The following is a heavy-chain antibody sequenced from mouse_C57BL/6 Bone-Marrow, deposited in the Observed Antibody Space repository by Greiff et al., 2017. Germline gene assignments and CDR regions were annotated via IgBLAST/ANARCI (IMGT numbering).Heavy chain of an antibody. J-gene: IGHJ4*01. D-gene: IGHD2-4*01. CDR1: AYTSPSFG. V-gene: IGHV1-81*01. CDR2: IYPRSGNP. CDR3: ARVDYGGYAMDY. Sequence: QFQLHQSGAELASPGASVKFSSKPSAYTSPSFGISWVKRRPGQGLDWIGEIYPRSGNPYYNEKFKGKATLTADKSSSTAYMELRSLTSEDSAVYFCARVDYGGYAMDYWGQGTSVTVSS.